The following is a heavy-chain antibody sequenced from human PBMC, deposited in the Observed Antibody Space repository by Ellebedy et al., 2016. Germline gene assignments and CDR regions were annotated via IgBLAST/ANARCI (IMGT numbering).Heavy chain of an antibody. V-gene: IGHV1-69*04. CDR1: GYTFTSYY. J-gene: IGHJ4*02. Sequence: SVKVSXXASGYTFTSYYMHWVRQAPGQGLEWVGRIIPMFGIANSPQKFQGRVTITADKSTSTAYMEIYSLTSNDTAVYYCARDLDYWGQGTLVTVSS. CDR3: ARDLDY. CDR2: IIPMFGIA.